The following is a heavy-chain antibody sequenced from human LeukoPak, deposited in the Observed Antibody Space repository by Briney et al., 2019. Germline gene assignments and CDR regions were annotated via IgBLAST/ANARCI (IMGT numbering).Heavy chain of an antibody. V-gene: IGHV3-48*02. J-gene: IGHJ4*02. CDR2: ISSSSSTI. CDR1: GFTFSSYS. CDR3: ARESGIMITFGGVRYFDY. Sequence: GGSLRLSCAASGFTFSSYSMTWVRQAPGKGLEWVSYISSSSSTIYYADSVKGRFTISRDNAKNSLYLQMNSLRDEDTAVYYCARESGIMITFGGVRYFDYWGQGTLVTVSS. D-gene: IGHD3-16*01.